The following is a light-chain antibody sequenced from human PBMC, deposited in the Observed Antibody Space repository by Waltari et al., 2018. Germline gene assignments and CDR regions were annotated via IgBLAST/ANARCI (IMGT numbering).Light chain of an antibody. CDR1: GGSIVNNY. Sequence: NFLLTQPHSVSESPGTTVIISCTRSGGSIVNNYVQWYQHRPGSAPSFVIYEDDQRPPGVPDRFAGSIDSSSNSASLTISGLKTEDEAVYYCQSYTSSAVFAGGTKLTV. J-gene: IGLJ3*02. CDR3: QSYTSSAV. V-gene: IGLV6-57*04. CDR2: EDD.